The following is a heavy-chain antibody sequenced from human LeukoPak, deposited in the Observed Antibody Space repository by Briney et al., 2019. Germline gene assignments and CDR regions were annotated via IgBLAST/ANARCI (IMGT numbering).Heavy chain of an antibody. V-gene: IGHV4-4*07. CDR1: GGSISSYY. D-gene: IGHD2-21*02. Sequence: PSETLSLTCTVSGGSISSYYWSWIRQPAGKGLEWIGRIYTSGSTNYNPSLESRVTMSVDTSKNQFSLKLSSVTAADTAVYYCARTVVVVTADRYYYYYMDVWGKGTTVTVSS. CDR3: ARTVVVVTADRYYYYYMDV. CDR2: IYTSGST. J-gene: IGHJ6*03.